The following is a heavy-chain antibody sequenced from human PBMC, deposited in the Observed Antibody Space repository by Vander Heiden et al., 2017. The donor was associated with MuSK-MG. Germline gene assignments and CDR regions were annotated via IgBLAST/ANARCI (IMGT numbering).Heavy chain of an antibody. V-gene: IGHV2-5*02. CDR2: IFWDDDK. Sequence: QITLKESGPTLVKPTQTPTLTCTFSGFSFDTRGVGVGWIRQPPGKALEWLALIFWDDDKPNSPSLRSRLTITKDTSKNLVVLTMTNMGPEDTATYYCAHRSIATAGGFGFWGQGIPVTVSS. D-gene: IGHD6-6*01. CDR1: GFSFDTRGVG. CDR3: AHRSIATAGGFGF. J-gene: IGHJ4*02.